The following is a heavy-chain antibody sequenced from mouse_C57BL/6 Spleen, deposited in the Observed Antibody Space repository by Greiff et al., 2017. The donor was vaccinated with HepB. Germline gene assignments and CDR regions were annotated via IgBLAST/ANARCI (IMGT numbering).Heavy chain of an antibody. CDR2: IYPGSGST. J-gene: IGHJ4*01. CDR1: GYTFTSYW. V-gene: IGHV1-55*01. CDR3: ARCPVVGDYCAMDY. D-gene: IGHD1-1*02. Sequence: VQLQQPGAELVKPGASVKMSCKASGYTFTSYWITWVKQRPGQGLAWIGDIYPGSGSTNYNEKFKSKATLTVDTSSSTAYRQLSSLTSEDSAVYYCARCPVVGDYCAMDYWGQGTSVTVSS.